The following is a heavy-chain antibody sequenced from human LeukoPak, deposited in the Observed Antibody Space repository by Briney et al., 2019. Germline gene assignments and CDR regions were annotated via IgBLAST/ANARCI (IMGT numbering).Heavy chain of an antibody. CDR2: INPSGGST. CDR1: GYTFTSYY. D-gene: IGHD4-23*01. Sequence: ASVKVSCKASGYTFTSYYMHWVRQAPGQGLEWMGIINPSGGSTSYAQKLQGRVTMTTDTSTSTAYMELRSLRSDDTAVYYCARRYDYGGLCFDYWGQGTLVTVSS. V-gene: IGHV1-46*01. J-gene: IGHJ4*02. CDR3: ARRYDYGGLCFDY.